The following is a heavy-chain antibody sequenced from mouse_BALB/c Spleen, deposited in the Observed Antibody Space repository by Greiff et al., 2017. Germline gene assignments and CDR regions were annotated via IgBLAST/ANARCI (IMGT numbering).Heavy chain of an antibody. J-gene: IGHJ3*01. D-gene: IGHD2-4*01. CDR2: INPNNGGT. Sequence: EVHLVESGPELVKPGASVKIPCKASGYTFTDYNMDWVKQSHGKSLEWIGDINPNNGGTIYNQKFKGKATLTVDKSSSTAYMELRSLTSEDTAVYYCARDYDYDVGFAYWGQGTLVTVSA. CDR1: GYTFTDYN. V-gene: IGHV1-18*01. CDR3: ARDYDYDVGFAY.